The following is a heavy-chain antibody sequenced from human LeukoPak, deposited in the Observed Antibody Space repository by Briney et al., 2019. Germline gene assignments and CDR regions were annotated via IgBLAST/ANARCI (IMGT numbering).Heavy chain of an antibody. V-gene: IGHV3-30-3*01. Sequence: GRSLRLSCAASGFTFSSYAMHWVRQAPGKGLEWVAVISYDGSNKYYADSVKGRSTISRDNSKNMVYLQMNSLRAEDTAVYYCARYYYDSSGYFMETFDIWGQGTMVTVSS. D-gene: IGHD3-22*01. J-gene: IGHJ3*02. CDR1: GFTFSSYA. CDR2: ISYDGSNK. CDR3: ARYYYDSSGYFMETFDI.